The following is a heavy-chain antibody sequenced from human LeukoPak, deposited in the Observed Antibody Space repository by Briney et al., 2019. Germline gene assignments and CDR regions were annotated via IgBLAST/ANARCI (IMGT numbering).Heavy chain of an antibody. D-gene: IGHD2-15*01. CDR3: TRAGRYCSGGSCYSFY. Sequence: PGRSLRLSCTASGFTFGDYAMSWFRQAPGEGLEWVGFIRSKAHGGTTEYAAPVKGRFTISRDDSKSIAYLQMDSLKTEDTAVYYCTRAGRYCSGGSCYSFYWGQGTLVTVSS. CDR1: GFTFGDYA. CDR2: IRSKAHGGTT. J-gene: IGHJ4*02. V-gene: IGHV3-49*03.